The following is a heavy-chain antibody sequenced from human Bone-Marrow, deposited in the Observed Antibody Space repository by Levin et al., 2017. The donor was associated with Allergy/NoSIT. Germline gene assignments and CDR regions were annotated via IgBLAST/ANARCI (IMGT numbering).Heavy chain of an antibody. Sequence: SCTVSGGSISSGGYYWSWIRQHPGKGLEWIGYIYYSGSTYYNPSLKSRVTISVDTSKNQFSLKLSSVTAADTAVYYCARVPMVYAIPLGGAFDIWGQGTMVTVSS. CDR2: IYYSGST. CDR1: GGSISSGGYY. J-gene: IGHJ3*02. V-gene: IGHV4-31*03. CDR3: ARVPMVYAIPLGGAFDI. D-gene: IGHD2-8*01.